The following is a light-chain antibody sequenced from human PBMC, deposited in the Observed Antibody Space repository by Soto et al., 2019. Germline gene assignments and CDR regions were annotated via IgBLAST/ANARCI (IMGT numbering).Light chain of an antibody. Sequence: QSALTQPASVSGSPGQSITISCTGTSSDVGGYKYVSWYQQHPGKAPKLMIYDVSNRPSGVSNRFSGCKSGNTSSLTISGLQAEDESDYYCTSYTSSITNVVVGGGNKLTVL. CDR2: DVS. V-gene: IGLV2-14*01. J-gene: IGLJ2*01. CDR3: TSYTSSITNVV. CDR1: SSDVGGYKY.